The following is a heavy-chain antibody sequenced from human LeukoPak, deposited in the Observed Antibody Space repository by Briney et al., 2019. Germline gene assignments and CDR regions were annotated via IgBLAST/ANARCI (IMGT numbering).Heavy chain of an antibody. D-gene: IGHD3-22*01. CDR3: ARPYYYDSRIDP. V-gene: IGHV4-30-4*01. CDR2: MYYSGST. J-gene: IGHJ5*02. Sequence: PSETLSLTCTVSGGSISSGDYYWSWIRQPPGKGLEWIAYMYYSGSTYYNPSLKGRATMSADTSKNQLSLKLSSVTAADTAVYYCARPYYYDSRIDPWGQGILVTVSS. CDR1: GGSISSGDYY.